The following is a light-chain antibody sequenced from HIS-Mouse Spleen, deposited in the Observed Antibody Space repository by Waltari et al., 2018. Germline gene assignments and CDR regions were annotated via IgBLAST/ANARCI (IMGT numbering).Light chain of an antibody. V-gene: IGLV3-1*01. J-gene: IGLJ2*01. Sequence: SYELTQPPSVSVSPGQTASITCSGDKLGDKYACWYQQKPGQSPVLGLYQDSKRPSGFPERFSGSNSGNTATLTISGTQAMDEADYYCQAWDSSTVVFGGGTKLTVL. CDR2: QDS. CDR3: QAWDSSTVV. CDR1: KLGDKY.